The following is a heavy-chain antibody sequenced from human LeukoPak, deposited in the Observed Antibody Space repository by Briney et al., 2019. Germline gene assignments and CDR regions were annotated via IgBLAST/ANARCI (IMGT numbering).Heavy chain of an antibody. Sequence: GRSLRLSCAASGFTFSSYGMHWVRQAPGKGLEWVAVIWYDGSNKYYADSVKGRFTISRDNSKNTLYLQVNSLRAEDTAVYYCARDGGSRGDLDYWGQGTLVTVSS. CDR3: ARDGGSRGDLDY. D-gene: IGHD2-15*01. V-gene: IGHV3-33*01. J-gene: IGHJ4*02. CDR2: IWYDGSNK. CDR1: GFTFSSYG.